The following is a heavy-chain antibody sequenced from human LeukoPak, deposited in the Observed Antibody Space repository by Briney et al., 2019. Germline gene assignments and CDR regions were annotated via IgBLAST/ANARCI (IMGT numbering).Heavy chain of an antibody. CDR2: ISGSGGST. Sequence: GGSLRLSCAASGFTFSSYAMSWVRQAPGKGLEWVSAISGSGGSTYYADSVKGRFTISRDNAKNSLYLQMNSLRAEDTAVYYCARTGYCSGGSCRGMDVWGQGTTVTVSS. V-gene: IGHV3-23*01. J-gene: IGHJ6*02. D-gene: IGHD2-15*01. CDR1: GFTFSSYA. CDR3: ARTGYCSGGSCRGMDV.